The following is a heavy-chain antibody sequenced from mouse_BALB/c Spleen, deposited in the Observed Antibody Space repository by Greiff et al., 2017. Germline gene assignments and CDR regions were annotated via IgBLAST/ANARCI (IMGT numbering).Heavy chain of an antibody. CDR2: IRLKSNNYAT. V-gene: IGHV6-6*02. CDR3: TRRDYGNRAEPY. Sequence: EVKLMESGGGLVQPGGSMKLSCVASGFTFSNYWMNWVRQSPEKGLEWVAEIRLKSNNYATHYAESVKGRFTISRDDSKSSVYLQMNNLRAEDTGIYYCTRRDYGNRAEPYWGQGTTLTVSS. CDR1: GFTFSNYW. D-gene: IGHD2-1*01. J-gene: IGHJ2*01.